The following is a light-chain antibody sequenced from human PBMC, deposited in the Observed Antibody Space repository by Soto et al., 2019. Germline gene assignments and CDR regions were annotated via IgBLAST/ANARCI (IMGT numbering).Light chain of an antibody. CDR2: EVS. CDR3: SSYTGSGTLVV. J-gene: IGLJ2*01. CDR1: SSDVGGYNY. V-gene: IGLV2-14*01. Sequence: QSALTQPASVSGSPGQSITISCTGTSSDVGGYNYVSWYQQHPGKPPKLMIYEVSNRPSGVSNRFSGSKSGNTASLTISGLQAEDEADYYCSSYTGSGTLVVFGGGTKLTVL.